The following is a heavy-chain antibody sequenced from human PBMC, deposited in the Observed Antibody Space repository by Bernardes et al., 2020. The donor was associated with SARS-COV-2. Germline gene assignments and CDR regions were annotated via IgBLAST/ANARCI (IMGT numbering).Heavy chain of an antibody. D-gene: IGHD3-22*01. V-gene: IGHV1-3*01. J-gene: IGHJ4*02. CDR1: EYTFTNYA. CDR3: ARVGGGYPYDH. Sequence: ASVKVSCKASEYTFTNYAIHWVRQAPGQRFEWMGWINAGTGHRQYSQKFQGRVTITEDTSARTVYLELSSLNFADTGVYYCARVGGGYPYDHWGQGTLVTVTS. CDR2: INAGTGHR.